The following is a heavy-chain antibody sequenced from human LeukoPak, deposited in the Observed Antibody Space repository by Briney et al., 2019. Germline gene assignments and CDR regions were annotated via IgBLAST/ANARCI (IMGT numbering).Heavy chain of an antibody. Sequence: PSETLSLTCTVSGGSISSYYWSWIRQPPGKGLEWIGYIYYSGSTNYNPSLKSRVTISVDTSKNQFSLKLSSVTAADTAVYYCARDPSERYYHYMDVWGKGTTVTVSS. D-gene: IGHD1-1*01. V-gene: IGHV4-59*01. J-gene: IGHJ6*03. CDR2: IYYSGST. CDR3: ARDPSERYYHYMDV. CDR1: GGSISSYY.